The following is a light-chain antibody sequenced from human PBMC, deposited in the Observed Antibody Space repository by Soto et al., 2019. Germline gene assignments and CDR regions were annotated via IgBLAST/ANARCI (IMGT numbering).Light chain of an antibody. Sequence: DIQLTQSPSFLSASVGDRVTITCRASQGISTYLAWYQQKLGKAPKLLIYDASTLQSGVPSRFSGSGSGTDFTLTVSSLHPDDFATYYCQQYNSYSPTCGQGTKVDIK. CDR2: DAS. V-gene: IGKV1-9*01. CDR3: QQYNSYSPT. J-gene: IGKJ1*01. CDR1: QGISTY.